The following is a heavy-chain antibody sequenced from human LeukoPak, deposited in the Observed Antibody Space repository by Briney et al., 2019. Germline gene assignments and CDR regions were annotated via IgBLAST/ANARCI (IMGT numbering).Heavy chain of an antibody. D-gene: IGHD2-21*01. CDR1: XYXFTDXX. CDR3: ARGGGDNWGWDYFDP. V-gene: IGHV1-2*02. Sequence: ASVKVSCKASXYXFTDXXXXXXXXXXXQXLEXXGXILXXXGATNYPXTFXXRVXXXKXTXXXTASMALSTLTSDDTAVYYCARGGGDNWGWDYFDPWGQGTLVTVSS. CDR2: ILXXXGAT. J-gene: IGHJ5*02.